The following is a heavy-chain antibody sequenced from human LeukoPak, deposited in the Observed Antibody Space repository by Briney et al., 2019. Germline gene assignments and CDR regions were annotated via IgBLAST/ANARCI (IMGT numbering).Heavy chain of an antibody. J-gene: IGHJ5*02. CDR3: ARGGPYYDILTGYYKGSGFDP. CDR1: GGSFSGYY. D-gene: IGHD3-9*01. Sequence: PSETLSLTCAVYGGSFSGYYWGWIRQPPGKGLEWIGEINHSGSTNYNPSLKSRVTISVDTSKNQFSLKLSSVTAADTAVYYCARGGPYYDILTGYYKGSGFDPWGQGTLVTVSS. CDR2: INHSGST. V-gene: IGHV4-34*01.